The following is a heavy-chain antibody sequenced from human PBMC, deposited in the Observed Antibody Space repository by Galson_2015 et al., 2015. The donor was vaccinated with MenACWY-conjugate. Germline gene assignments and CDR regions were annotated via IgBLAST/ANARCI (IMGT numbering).Heavy chain of an antibody. CDR2: INAGNGNT. CDR3: ARASLGYGNDFFDL. V-gene: IGHV1-3*01. CDR1: GYTFATYA. J-gene: IGHJ4*02. D-gene: IGHD5-18*01. Sequence: GYTFATYAIHWVRQAPGQRLEYLGWINAGNGNTRSAQKLQGRVTITRDTSANTAYMELSSLRSEDTAEYYCARASLGYGNDFFDLWGQGTLVIVSS.